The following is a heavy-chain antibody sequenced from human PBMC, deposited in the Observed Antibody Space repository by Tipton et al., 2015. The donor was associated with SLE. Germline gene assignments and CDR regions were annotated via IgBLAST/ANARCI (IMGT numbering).Heavy chain of an antibody. CDR1: GFTVSGSY. CDR2: IFNDDST. V-gene: IGHV3-53*01. Sequence: SLRLSCAASGFTVSGSYMNWVRLSPGKGLEWVSMIFNDDSTYYADSVKGRFTISRDNARNTLLLQMNTLRAEDTAIYYCARIGSTAFGRSWFDPWGQGTLVTVSS. J-gene: IGHJ5*02. CDR3: ARIGSTAFGRSWFDP. D-gene: IGHD3-10*01.